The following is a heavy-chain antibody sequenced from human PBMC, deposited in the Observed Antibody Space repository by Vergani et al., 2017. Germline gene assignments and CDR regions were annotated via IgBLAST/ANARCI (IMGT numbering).Heavy chain of an antibody. D-gene: IGHD3-22*01. CDR1: GFTFSSYG. CDR3: ARDRHYYDSRGYCAFDD. J-gene: IGHJ4*02. V-gene: IGHV3-33*01. Sequence: QVQLVESGGGVVQTGRSLRLSCAASGFTFSSYGMHWVRQAPGKGLEWVAVIWYDGSNKYYADSVKGRFTISRDNSKNTLYLQMNSLRAEDTAVYYCARDRHYYDSRGYCAFDDWGQGTLVTVYS. CDR2: IWYDGSNK.